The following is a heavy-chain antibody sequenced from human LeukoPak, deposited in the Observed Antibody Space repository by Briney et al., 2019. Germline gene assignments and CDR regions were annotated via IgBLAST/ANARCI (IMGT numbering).Heavy chain of an antibody. CDR2: IIPILGIA. Sequence: GASVKVSCKASGGTFSSYAISWVRQAPGQGLEWMGRIIPILGIANYAQKLQGRVTMTTDTSTSTAYMELRSLRSDDTAVYYCARATIFGVVTNGYYWGQGTLVTVSS. CDR1: GGTFSSYA. V-gene: IGHV1-69*04. D-gene: IGHD3-3*01. J-gene: IGHJ4*02. CDR3: ARATIFGVVTNGYY.